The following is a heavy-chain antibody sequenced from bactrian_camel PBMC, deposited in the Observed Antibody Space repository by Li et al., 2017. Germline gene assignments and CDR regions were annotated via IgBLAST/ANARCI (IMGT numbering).Heavy chain of an antibody. D-gene: IGHD1*01. V-gene: IGHV3S55*01. CDR2: IDRHGRP. CDR1: GHTGPSCG. Sequence: HVQLVESGGGSVQAGGSLRLSCTVPGHTGPSCGTDWFRQAAGKQREWVSQIDRHGRPSYADPVKGRFTVSRDHAKATLDLEMNTLKPEDTAMYYCAARSVGWCPLFEHWLGKRAYTPGGYFANWGQATQVTVS. CDR3: AARSVGWCPLFEHWLGKRAYTPGGYFAN. J-gene: IGHJ6*01.